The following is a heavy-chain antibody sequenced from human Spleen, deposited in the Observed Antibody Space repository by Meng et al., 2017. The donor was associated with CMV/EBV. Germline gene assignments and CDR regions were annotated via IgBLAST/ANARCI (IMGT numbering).Heavy chain of an antibody. J-gene: IGHJ4*02. CDR3: ARGGAARAGGYFDY. V-gene: IGHV4-4*07. Sequence: SETLSLTCTVSGGSISTYYWSWIRQPAGKGLEWIGRIYTSESTNHHPSLKSRVTMSVDTSKSQFSLRLSSVTAADTAVYCCARGGAARAGGYFDYWGQGTLVTVSS. D-gene: IGHD6-6*01. CDR1: GGSISTYY. CDR2: IYTSEST.